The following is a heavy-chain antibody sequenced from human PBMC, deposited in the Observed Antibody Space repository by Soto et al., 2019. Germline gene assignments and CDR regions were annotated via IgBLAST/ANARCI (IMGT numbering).Heavy chain of an antibody. V-gene: IGHV3-30-3*01. CDR3: ARVMVRGVIAGRYYYGMDV. Sequence: PGGSLRLSCAAAGFTFSSYAMHWVRQAPGKGLEWVAVISYAGSNKYYADSVKGRFTISRDNSKNTLYLQMNSLRAEDTAVYYCARVMVRGVIAGRYYYGMDVWGQGTTVTVSS. CDR1: GFTFSSYA. J-gene: IGHJ6*02. CDR2: ISYAGSNK. D-gene: IGHD3-10*01.